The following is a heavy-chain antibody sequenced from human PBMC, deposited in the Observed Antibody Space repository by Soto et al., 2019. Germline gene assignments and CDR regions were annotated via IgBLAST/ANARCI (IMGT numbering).Heavy chain of an antibody. J-gene: IGHJ5*02. V-gene: IGHV1-69*01. Sequence: QVQLVQSGAEVKKPGSSVKVSCKASGGTFSSYAISWVRQAPGQGLEWVGGIIPIFGTANYAQKFQGRVTITADESTSTAYMELSSLRSEDTAVYYCARDPGAGTRGLLVGWFDPWGQGTLVTVSS. CDR3: ARDPGAGTRGLLVGWFDP. D-gene: IGHD6-19*01. CDR2: IIPIFGTA. CDR1: GGTFSSYA.